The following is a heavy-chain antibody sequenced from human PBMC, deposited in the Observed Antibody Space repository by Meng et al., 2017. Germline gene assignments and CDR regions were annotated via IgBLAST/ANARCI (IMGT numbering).Heavy chain of an antibody. J-gene: IGHJ4*02. D-gene: IGHD2-21*01. CDR1: GYTFTSYY. Sequence: QVQLGKSGAEVKKPGASVKVSCKASGYTFTSYYMHWVRQAPGQGLEWMGIINPSGGSTSYAQKFQGRVTMTRDTSTSTVYMELSSLRSEDTAVYYCASSSGWGDPVYDYWGQGTLVTAPQ. V-gene: IGHV1-46*01. CDR3: ASSSGWGDPVYDY. CDR2: INPSGGST.